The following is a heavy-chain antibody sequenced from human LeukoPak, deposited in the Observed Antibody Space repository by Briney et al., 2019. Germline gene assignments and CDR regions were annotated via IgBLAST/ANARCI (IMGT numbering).Heavy chain of an antibody. D-gene: IGHD3-10*01. CDR1: GFTFSSYA. CDR3: AREKGVLLWFGELPHFDY. CDR2: IKQDGSEK. V-gene: IGHV3-7*03. J-gene: IGHJ4*02. Sequence: GGSLRLSCAASGFTFSSYAMHWVRQAPGKGLEWVANIKQDGSEKYYVDSVKGRFTISRDNAKNSLYLQMNSLRAEDTAVYYCAREKGVLLWFGELPHFDYWGQGTLVTVSS.